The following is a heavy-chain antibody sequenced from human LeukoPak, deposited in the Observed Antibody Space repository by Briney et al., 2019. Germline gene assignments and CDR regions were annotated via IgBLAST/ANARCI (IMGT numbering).Heavy chain of an antibody. CDR1: GFTFSSYA. D-gene: IGHD6-6*01. V-gene: IGHV3-21*05. CDR3: VRFARLGDF. Sequence: GGSLRLSCAASGFTFSSYAMSWVRQAPGKGLEYLSYISGSGHDINYVDSVKDRFTVSRDNAKHSLYLQLNSLRADDTAVYYCVRFARLGDFWGQGTLVTVSS. CDR2: ISGSGHDI. J-gene: IGHJ4*02.